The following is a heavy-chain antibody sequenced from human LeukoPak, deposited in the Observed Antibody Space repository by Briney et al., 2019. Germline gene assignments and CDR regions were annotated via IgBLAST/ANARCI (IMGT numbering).Heavy chain of an antibody. CDR2: IYTSGST. D-gene: IGHD6-13*01. CDR3: ARERWGSSSWYFDY. Sequence: PSETLSLTCTVSGGSIRSYYWSWIRQPAGKGLEWIGRIYTSGSTNYNPSLKSRVTVSVDTSKNQFSLKLSSMTAADTAVYYCARERWGSSSWYFDYWGQGTLVTVSS. J-gene: IGHJ4*02. V-gene: IGHV4-4*07. CDR1: GGSIRSYY.